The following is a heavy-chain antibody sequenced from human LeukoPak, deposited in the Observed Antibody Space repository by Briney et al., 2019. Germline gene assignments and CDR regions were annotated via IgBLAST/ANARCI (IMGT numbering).Heavy chain of an antibody. V-gene: IGHV4-61*02. D-gene: IGHD2-2*01. J-gene: IGHJ6*03. Sequence: PSETLSLTCTVSGGSISSGSYYWSWIRQPAGKGLEWIGRIYTSGSTNYNPSLKSRVTISVDTSKNQFSLKLSSVTAADTAVYYCARFRARCSSTSCYRFYYYYMDVWGKGTTVTVSS. CDR3: ARFRARCSSTSCYRFYYYYMDV. CDR2: IYTSGST. CDR1: GGSISSGSYY.